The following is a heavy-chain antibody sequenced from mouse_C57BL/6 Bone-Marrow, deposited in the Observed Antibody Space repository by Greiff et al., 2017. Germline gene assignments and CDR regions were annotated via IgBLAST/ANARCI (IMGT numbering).Heavy chain of an antibody. D-gene: IGHD2-4*01. CDR2: ISGGGGNT. CDR3: AYGGRTNYDYDGGIIYAMDY. J-gene: IGHJ4*01. CDR1: GFTFSSYT. V-gene: IGHV5-9*01. Sequence: EVMLVESGGGLVKPGGSLKLSCAASGFTFSSYTMSWVRQTPEKRLEWVATISGGGGNTYYPDSVKGRFTISRDNAKNTLYLQMSSLRSEDTAVYYCAYGGRTNYDYDGGIIYAMDYWGQGTSVTVSS.